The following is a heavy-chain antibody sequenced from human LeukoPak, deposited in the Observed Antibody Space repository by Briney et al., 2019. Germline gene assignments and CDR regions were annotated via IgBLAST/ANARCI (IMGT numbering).Heavy chain of an antibody. CDR2: ISGSGGST. Sequence: GGSLRLSCAASGFTFSSYAMSWVRQAPGKGLEWVSAISGSGGSTYYADSVKGRFIISRDNSKNTLYLQMNSLRAEDTAVYYCAKDRLLWVGECFDYWGQRTLVTVSS. J-gene: IGHJ4*02. D-gene: IGHD3-10*01. CDR1: GFTFSSYA. CDR3: AKDRLLWVGECFDY. V-gene: IGHV3-23*01.